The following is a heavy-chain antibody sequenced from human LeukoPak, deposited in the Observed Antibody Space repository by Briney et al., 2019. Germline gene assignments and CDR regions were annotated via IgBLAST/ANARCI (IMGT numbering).Heavy chain of an antibody. CDR1: GFTFSGYW. J-gene: IGHJ4*02. D-gene: IGHD3-10*01. Sequence: GGSLRPACAAAGFTFSGYWMHWVRPAPGKGLGWVSRTNPDGSTTTYADSVKGRFTISRDNAKNTLYLQMNSLRAEDTALYYCARETPRGGRYYFDYWGQGALVTVSS. CDR2: TNPDGSTT. V-gene: IGHV3-74*03. CDR3: ARETPRGGRYYFDY.